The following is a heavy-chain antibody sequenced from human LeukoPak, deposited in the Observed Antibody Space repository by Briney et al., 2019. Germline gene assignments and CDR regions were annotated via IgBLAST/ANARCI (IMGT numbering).Heavy chain of an antibody. D-gene: IGHD5-24*01. Sequence: GGSLRLSCAASGFTFSSYSMNWVRQAPGTGLEWVSSITSSSSHVYYADSVTGRFTISRDNAKNSLYLQMNSLRAEDTAVYYCARAEMTTITYPDYWGQGTPVTVSS. V-gene: IGHV3-21*01. CDR1: GFTFSSYS. J-gene: IGHJ4*02. CDR3: ARAEMTTITYPDY. CDR2: ITSSSSHV.